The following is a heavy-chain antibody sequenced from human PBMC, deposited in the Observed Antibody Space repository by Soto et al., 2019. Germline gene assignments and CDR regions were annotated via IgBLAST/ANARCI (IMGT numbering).Heavy chain of an antibody. CDR3: AKGGPPGTTVTHTGAFDI. J-gene: IGHJ3*02. CDR1: GFTFDDYA. D-gene: IGHD4-17*01. V-gene: IGHV3-9*01. CDR2: ISWNSGSI. Sequence: GGSLRLSCAASGFTFDDYAMHWVRQAPGKGLEWVSGISWNSGSIGYADSVKGRFTISRDNAKNSLYLQMNSLRAEDTALYYCAKGGPPGTTVTHTGAFDIWGQGTMVTVSS.